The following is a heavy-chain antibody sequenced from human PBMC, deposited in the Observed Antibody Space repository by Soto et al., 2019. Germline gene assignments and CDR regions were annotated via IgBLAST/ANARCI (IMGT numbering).Heavy chain of an antibody. J-gene: IGHJ6*03. CDR3: ARGYCSGGSCYNFYYYYYYMDV. CDR2: MNPNSGNT. Sequence: QVQLVQSGAEVKKPGASVKVSCKASGYTFTSYDINWVRQATGQGLEWMGWMNPNSGNTGYAQKFQGRVTMTRNTSISTAYMELSSLRSEDTAVYYCARGYCSGGSCYNFYYYYYYMDVWGKGTTVTVSS. D-gene: IGHD2-15*01. V-gene: IGHV1-8*01. CDR1: GYTFTSYD.